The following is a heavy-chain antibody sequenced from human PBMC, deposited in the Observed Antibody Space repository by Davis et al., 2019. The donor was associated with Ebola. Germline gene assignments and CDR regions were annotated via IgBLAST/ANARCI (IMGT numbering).Heavy chain of an antibody. V-gene: IGHV1-2*06. J-gene: IGHJ4*02. CDR1: GDTLTSYA. Sequence: ASVKVSCKAVGDTLTSYAMTWVRQAPGQGLEWMGRINPNSGGTNYAQKFQGRVTMTRDTSISTAYMELSRLRSDDTAVYYCASGTDILTGYLVVWGQGTLVTVSS. D-gene: IGHD3-9*01. CDR2: INPNSGGT. CDR3: ASGTDILTGYLVV.